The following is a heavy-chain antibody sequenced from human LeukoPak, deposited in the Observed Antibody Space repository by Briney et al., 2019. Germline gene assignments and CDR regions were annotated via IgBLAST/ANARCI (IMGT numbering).Heavy chain of an antibody. CDR2: INHSGST. CDR3: AGVAAVQYSLEDY. D-gene: IGHD2-15*01. V-gene: IGHV4-34*01. CDR1: GGSFSGYY. Sequence: SETLSLTCAVYGGSFSGYYWSWIRQPPGKGLEWIGEINHSGSTNYNPSLKSRVTISVDTSKNQFSLKLSSVTAADTAVYYCAGVAAVQYSLEDYWGQGTLVTVSS. J-gene: IGHJ4*02.